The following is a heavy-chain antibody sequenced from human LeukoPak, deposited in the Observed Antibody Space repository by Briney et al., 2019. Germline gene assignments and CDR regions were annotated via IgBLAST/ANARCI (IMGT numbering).Heavy chain of an antibody. CDR3: AREVEDGYKYGYRYCTHDY. J-gene: IGHJ4*03. CDR2: ISGKFDTA. D-gene: IGHD5-18*01. CDR1: GGTFTGYT. V-gene: IGHV1-69*05. Sequence: SVKLSCEASGGTFTGYTISGVRQAPGQRLEWRGAISGKFDTANYAQKFRGRVTITTDEYTGTVYMELSSLTSDDTAVYYCAREVEDGYKYGYRYCTHDYWGHGPPV.